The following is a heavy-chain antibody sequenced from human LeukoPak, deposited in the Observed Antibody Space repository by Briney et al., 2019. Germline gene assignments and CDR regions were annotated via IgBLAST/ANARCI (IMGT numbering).Heavy chain of an antibody. J-gene: IGHJ4*02. CDR3: ARFEWELPNY. Sequence: ASVKVSCKASGYTFTSYDINWVRQATGQGLEWMGWMNTNSGNTGYAQKLQGRVTMTTDTSTSTAYMELRSMRSDDTAVYYCARFEWELPNYWGQGTLVTVSS. V-gene: IGHV1-8*01. D-gene: IGHD1-26*01. CDR1: GYTFTSYD. CDR2: MNTNSGNT.